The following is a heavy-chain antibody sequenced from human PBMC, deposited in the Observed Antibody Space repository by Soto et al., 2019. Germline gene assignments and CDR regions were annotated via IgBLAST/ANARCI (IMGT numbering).Heavy chain of an antibody. V-gene: IGHV1-24*01. CDR3: ATDFGDSSGYRDY. CDR2: FDPEDGET. Sequence: ASVKVSCKVSGYTLTELSMHWVRQAPGKGLEWMGGFDPEDGETIYAQKFQGRVTMTEDTSTDTAYMELGSLRSEDTAVYYCATDFGDSSGYRDYWGQGTLVTVSS. CDR1: GYTLTELS. D-gene: IGHD3-22*01. J-gene: IGHJ4*02.